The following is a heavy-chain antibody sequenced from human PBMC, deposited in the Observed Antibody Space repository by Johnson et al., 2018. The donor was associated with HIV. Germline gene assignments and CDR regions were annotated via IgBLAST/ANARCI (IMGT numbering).Heavy chain of an antibody. D-gene: IGHD3-9*01. CDR1: GFTISSYG. CDR3: AQGYYDILTGYYDAFDI. CDR2: ISYGGSNK. J-gene: IGHJ3*02. Sequence: QVQLVESGGGVVQPGRSLRLSCAASGFTISSYGMHWVRQAPGKGLEWVAVISYGGSNKYYADSVKGRFTISRDNSKNTLYLQMNSLRAEDTAVYYCAQGYYDILTGYYDAFDIWGQGTMVTVSS. V-gene: IGHV3-30*18.